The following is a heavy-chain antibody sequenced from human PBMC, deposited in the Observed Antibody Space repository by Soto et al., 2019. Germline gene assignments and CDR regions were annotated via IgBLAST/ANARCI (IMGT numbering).Heavy chain of an antibody. CDR1: GGSISSSSYY. D-gene: IGHD3-10*01. CDR3: ARQDNYYGSGSYYPVIYFDY. CDR2: IYYSGST. Sequence: PSETLSLTCTVSGGSISSSSYYWGWIRQPPGKGLEWIGSIYYSGSTYYNPSLKSRVTISVDASKNQFSLKLSSVTAADTAVYYCARQDNYYGSGSYYPVIYFDYWGQGTLVTVSP. V-gene: IGHV4-39*01. J-gene: IGHJ4*02.